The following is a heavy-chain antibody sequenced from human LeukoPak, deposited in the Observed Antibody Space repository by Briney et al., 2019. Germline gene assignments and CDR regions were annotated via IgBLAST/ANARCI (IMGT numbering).Heavy chain of an antibody. Sequence: GGSLRLSCAASGFTFSSYSMTWVRQAPGKGLEWVSSISSSSSYIYYADSVKGRFTISRDNAKNSLYLQMNSLRAEDTAVYYCARDQRAYYDSSGYVDYWGQGSLVTVSS. V-gene: IGHV3-21*01. J-gene: IGHJ4*02. CDR3: ARDQRAYYDSSGYVDY. CDR1: GFTFSSYS. D-gene: IGHD3-22*01. CDR2: ISSSSSYI.